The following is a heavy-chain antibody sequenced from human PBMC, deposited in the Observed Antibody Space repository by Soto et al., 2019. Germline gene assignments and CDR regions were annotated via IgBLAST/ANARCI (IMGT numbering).Heavy chain of an antibody. J-gene: IGHJ2*01. CDR2: ISGSGGTP. CDR3: AKCLYYYKSGRNWYFDL. V-gene: IGHV3-23*01. CDR1: QFTFSSYA. D-gene: IGHD3-10*01. Sequence: EVQLLESGGGLVQPGGSLRLSCAASQFTFSSYAMSWVRQAPGKGLEWVSSISGSGGTPYYADSVKGRFTISRDNSKNTLYLQMNSLRAEDTAIYYCAKCLYYYKSGRNWYFDLWGRGTLVTVSS.